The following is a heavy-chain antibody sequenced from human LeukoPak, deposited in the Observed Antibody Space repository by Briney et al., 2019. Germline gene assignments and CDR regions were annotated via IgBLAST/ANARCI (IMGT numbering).Heavy chain of an antibody. D-gene: IGHD4-17*01. V-gene: IGHV4-34*01. CDR3: ARGGGAYNWFDP. CDR2: INHSGST. J-gene: IGHJ5*02. Sequence: SETLSLTYAVYGGSFSGYYWSWIRQPPGKGLEWIGEINHSGSTNYNPSLKSRVTISVDTSKNQFSLKLSSVTAADTAVYYCARGGGAYNWFDPWGQGTLVTVSS. CDR1: GGSFSGYY.